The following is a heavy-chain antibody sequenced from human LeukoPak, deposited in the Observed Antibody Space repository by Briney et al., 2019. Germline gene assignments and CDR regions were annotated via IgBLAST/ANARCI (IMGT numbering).Heavy chain of an antibody. V-gene: IGHV1-2*02. Sequence: ASVKVSCKASGYTFTGYYMHWVRRAPGQGLEWMGWINPNSGGTNYAQKFQGRVTMTRDTSISTAYMELSRLRSDDTAVYYCARDLQRVTSQYPWGQGTLVTVSS. D-gene: IGHD2-21*02. CDR2: INPNSGGT. CDR1: GYTFTGYY. J-gene: IGHJ5*02. CDR3: ARDLQRVTSQYP.